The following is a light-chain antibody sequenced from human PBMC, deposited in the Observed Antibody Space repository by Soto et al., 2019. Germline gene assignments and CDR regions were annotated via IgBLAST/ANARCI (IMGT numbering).Light chain of an antibody. CDR1: QSISTW. Sequence: DSQMTQYPSTLSASVGDRVTITCRASQSISTWLAWYQQKPGKAPKILISKASTLQSGVPPRFSGSGSGTELTLTISSLQPDDFATYYCQQYESYPMTFGGGTKVEIK. V-gene: IGKV1-5*03. CDR3: QQYESYPMT. CDR2: KAS. J-gene: IGKJ4*01.